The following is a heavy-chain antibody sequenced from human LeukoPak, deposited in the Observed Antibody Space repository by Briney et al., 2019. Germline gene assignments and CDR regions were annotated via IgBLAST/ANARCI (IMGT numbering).Heavy chain of an antibody. J-gene: IGHJ4*02. CDR1: GYTFTSYG. CDR2: ISAYNGNT. V-gene: IGHV1-18*01. Sequence: ASVKVPCKASGYTFTSYGISWVRQAPGQGLEWMGWISAYNGNTNYAQKLQGRVTMTTDTSTSTAYMELSSLRSEDTAVYYCARGNPRRKGLGYWGQGTLVTVSS. CDR3: ARGNPRRKGLGY.